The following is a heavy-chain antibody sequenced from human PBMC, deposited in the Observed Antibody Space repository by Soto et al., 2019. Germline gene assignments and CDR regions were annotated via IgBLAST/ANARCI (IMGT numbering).Heavy chain of an antibody. D-gene: IGHD3-16*01. J-gene: IGHJ5*02. Sequence: SLRLSCGASGFNFGAFGMNWVRQAPGKGLEWVSSITLSSSYIYYADSVKGRFTVSRDNAKNSLYLDMKSLTVDDTAVYYCARDMKYVRFWGTKGFDPWGQGTLVTVSS. CDR2: ITLSSSYI. CDR1: GFNFGAFG. V-gene: IGHV3-21*01. CDR3: ARDMKYVRFWGTKGFDP.